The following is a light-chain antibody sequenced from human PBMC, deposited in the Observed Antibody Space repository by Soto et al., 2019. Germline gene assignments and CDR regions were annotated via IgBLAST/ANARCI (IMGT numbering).Light chain of an antibody. CDR2: DAS. CDR1: QSISSW. Sequence: DIQKTQSPSTLSASVGDRVAITCRASQSISSWLAWYQQKPGKAPKLLIYDASILESGVPSRFSGSGSGTEFTLTISSLQPDDFATYYCQQYHTYSTFGQGTKVDI. CDR3: QQYHTYST. V-gene: IGKV1-5*01. J-gene: IGKJ1*01.